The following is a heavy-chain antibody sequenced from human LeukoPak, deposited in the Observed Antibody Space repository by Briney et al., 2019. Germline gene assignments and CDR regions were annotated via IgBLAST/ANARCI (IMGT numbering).Heavy chain of an antibody. Sequence: SVEVSCKASGGTFSSYAISWVRQAPGQGLEWMGGIIPIFGTANYAQKFQGRVTITADESTSTASMELSSLRSEDTAVYYCARERKYYDSPAGDMDVWGKGTTVTVSS. CDR1: GGTFSSYA. D-gene: IGHD3-3*01. J-gene: IGHJ6*03. CDR3: ARERKYYDSPAGDMDV. CDR2: IIPIFGTA. V-gene: IGHV1-69*01.